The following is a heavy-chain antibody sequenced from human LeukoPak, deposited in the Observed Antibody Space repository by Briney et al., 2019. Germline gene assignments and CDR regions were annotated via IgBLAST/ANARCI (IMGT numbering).Heavy chain of an antibody. CDR1: GGSISSGSYY. D-gene: IGHD2-2*01. J-gene: IGHJ6*03. CDR2: IYTSGST. Sequence: SETLSLTCTVSGGSISSGSYYWSWIRQPAGKGLEWIGRIYTSGSTNYNPSLKSRVTISVDTSKNQFSLKLSSVTAADTAVYYCARVHGTVVPALWQVHYYYIDVWGKGTTVTVSS. V-gene: IGHV4-61*02. CDR3: ARVHGTVVPALWQVHYYYIDV.